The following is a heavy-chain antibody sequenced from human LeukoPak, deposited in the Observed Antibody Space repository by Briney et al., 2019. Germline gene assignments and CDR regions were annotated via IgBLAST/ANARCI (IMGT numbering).Heavy chain of an antibody. CDR3: ARSIGYYYTMDV. CDR2: ISGSGSDL. J-gene: IGHJ6*02. CDR1: GLSFSDYY. V-gene: IGHV3-11*01. Sequence: PGGSLRLSCVACGLSFSDYYMSWIRQAPGRGLEWISYISGSGSDLYYADSVKGRFTISRDNANNSLYLQMNSLRAEDTAVYYCARSIGYYYTMDVWGHGTTVTVSS. D-gene: IGHD3-22*01.